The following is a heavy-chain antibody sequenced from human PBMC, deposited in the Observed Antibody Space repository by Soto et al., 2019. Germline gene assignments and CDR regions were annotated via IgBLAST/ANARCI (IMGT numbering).Heavy chain of an antibody. V-gene: IGHV1-3*01. CDR1: GYTFTSYA. D-gene: IGHD5-12*01. CDR3: ASFSPFGWRWLQFEDPYYNGMDV. CDR2: INAGNGNT. Sequence: ASVKVSCKASGYTFTSYAMHWVRQAPGQRLEWMGWINAGNGNTKYSQKFQGRVTITRDTSASTAYMELSSLRSEDTAVYYCASFSPFGWRWLQFEDPYYNGMDVWGRGTTVTVSS. J-gene: IGHJ6*02.